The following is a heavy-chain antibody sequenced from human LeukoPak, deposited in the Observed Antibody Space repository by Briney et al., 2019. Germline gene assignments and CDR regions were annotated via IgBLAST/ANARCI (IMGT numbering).Heavy chain of an antibody. J-gene: IGHJ4*02. CDR2: IGSSGGST. V-gene: IGHV3-23*01. Sequence: QPGGSLRLSCAASGFTFSSYAMSWVRQAPGKGLEWVSAIGSSGGSTYYADSVKGRFTISRDNSKNTLYLQMNSLGAEDTAVYYCAKHLGYSSNRPDYWGQGTLVTVSS. CDR3: AKHLGYSSNRPDY. CDR1: GFTFSSYA. D-gene: IGHD6-13*01.